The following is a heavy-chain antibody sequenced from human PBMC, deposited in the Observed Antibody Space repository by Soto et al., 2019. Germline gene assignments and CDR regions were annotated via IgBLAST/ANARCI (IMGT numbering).Heavy chain of an antibody. CDR1: GFTFSDHS. Sequence: EVPLVESGGGLVQPGGSLRLSFAASGFTFSDHSMDWVRQAPGKGLEWVGLIRDKANSYTTEYAASVRGRFTISGDESKNSVYLQMNSLKTEDTAVYYCARRPGSGRSVDYWGQGTLVTVSS. V-gene: IGHV3-72*01. J-gene: IGHJ4*02. CDR3: ARRPGSGRSVDY. D-gene: IGHD3-10*01. CDR2: IRDKANSYTT.